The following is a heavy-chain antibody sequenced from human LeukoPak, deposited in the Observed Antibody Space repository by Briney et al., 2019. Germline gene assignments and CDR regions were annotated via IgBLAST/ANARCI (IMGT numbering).Heavy chain of an antibody. CDR2: ISSSSSTI. Sequence: PGGSLRLSCAASGFTFSSYSMNWVRQAPGKGLEWVSYISSSSSTIYYADSVKGRFTISRDNAKNSLYLQMNSLRAEDAAVYYCARVRIGGITMVLGDLVGTYDYWGQGTLVTVSS. V-gene: IGHV3-48*01. CDR3: ARVRIGGITMVLGDLVGTYDY. J-gene: IGHJ4*02. D-gene: IGHD3-10*01. CDR1: GFTFSSYS.